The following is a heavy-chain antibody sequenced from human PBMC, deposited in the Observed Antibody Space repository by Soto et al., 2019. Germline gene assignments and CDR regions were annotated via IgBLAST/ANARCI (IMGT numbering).Heavy chain of an antibody. V-gene: IGHV1-2*04. CDR3: ARSQLGYCSGGSCSPRARYGMDV. J-gene: IGHJ6*02. Sequence: ASVKVSCKASGYTFTGYYMHWVRQAPGQGLEWMGWINPNSGGTNYAQKFQGWVTMTRDTSISTAYMELSRLRSDDTAVYYCARSQLGYCSGGSCSPRARYGMDVWGQGTTVTVSS. D-gene: IGHD2-15*01. CDR1: GYTFTGYY. CDR2: INPNSGGT.